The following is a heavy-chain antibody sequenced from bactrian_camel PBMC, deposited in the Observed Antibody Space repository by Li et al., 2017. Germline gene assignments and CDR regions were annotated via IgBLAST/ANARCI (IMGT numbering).Heavy chain of an antibody. J-gene: IGHJ4*01. CDR3: SKGGSVGYRSSE. CDR1: GFTFSTYP. D-gene: IGHD1*01. Sequence: DVQLVESGGGLVQPGGSLRLSCAASGFTFSTYPMTWVRQAPGKGLEWVSSISDRGYGSSYADSVKGRFTISRDNGQNTLYLQLDNLKTEDTAMYYCSKGGSVGYRSSERGQGTQVTVS. CDR2: ISDRGYGS. V-gene: IGHV3S42*01.